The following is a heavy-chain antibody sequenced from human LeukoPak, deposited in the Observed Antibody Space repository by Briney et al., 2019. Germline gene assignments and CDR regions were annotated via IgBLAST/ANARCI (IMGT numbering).Heavy chain of an antibody. V-gene: IGHV4-31*03. D-gene: IGHD2-21*01. CDR2: IHYSGDT. Sequence: SETLSLTCTVSGGSISSGSYYWSWIRQHPGKGLEWIGYIHYSGDTYYNPSLKSRVTISVDTSKNQFSLKLSSVTAADTAVYYCARTIATGLMYFKDWGQGSLVTVAS. CDR1: GGSISSGSYY. CDR3: ARTIATGLMYFKD. J-gene: IGHJ4*02.